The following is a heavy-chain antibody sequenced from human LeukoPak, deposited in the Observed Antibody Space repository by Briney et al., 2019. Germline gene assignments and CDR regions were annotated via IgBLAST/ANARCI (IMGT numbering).Heavy chain of an antibody. D-gene: IGHD6-13*01. CDR2: INPRGGSP. J-gene: IGHJ5*02. CDR3: ATTSAGHGWLYP. CDR1: GYTFSSFY. V-gene: IGHV1-46*01. Sequence: GASVKLSYTPSGYTFSSFYIHWVRQAPGQGLEWMGIINPRGGSPTYAQKFQGRVTMTRDTSTNTFYMELRTLRFEDTANYYCATTSAGHGWLYPWGRGTLVTVSS.